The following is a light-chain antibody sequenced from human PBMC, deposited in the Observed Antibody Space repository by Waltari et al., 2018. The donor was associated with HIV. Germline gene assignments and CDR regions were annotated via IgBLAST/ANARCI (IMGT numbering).Light chain of an antibody. V-gene: IGLV1-40*01. CDR3: QSYDSDLGSPV. CDR2: GN. CDR1: SSNIGSLYD. J-gene: IGLJ3*02. Sequence: QPPSVSGAPGQRVTISCTGNSSNIGSLYDVHWYLQTPGSVPKLLNTGNSRPSGVSERFSGSRSGTSASLAITALRAEDEGTYYCQSYDSDLGSPVFGGGTEVTVL.